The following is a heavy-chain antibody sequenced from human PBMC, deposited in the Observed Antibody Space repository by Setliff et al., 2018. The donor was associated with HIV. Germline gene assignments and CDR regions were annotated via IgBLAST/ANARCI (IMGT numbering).Heavy chain of an antibody. CDR2: IYYSGST. Sequence: PSETLSLTCAVSGGSISSNTYYWGWIRQPPGKGLEWIGSIYYSGSTYYNPSLKSRVTISVDTSKNQFSLKLSSVTAADTAVYYCAREGGKLWFGELLYAFDIWGQGTMVTVSS. CDR1: GGSISSNTYY. CDR3: AREGGKLWFGELLYAFDI. J-gene: IGHJ3*02. D-gene: IGHD3-10*01. V-gene: IGHV4-39*02.